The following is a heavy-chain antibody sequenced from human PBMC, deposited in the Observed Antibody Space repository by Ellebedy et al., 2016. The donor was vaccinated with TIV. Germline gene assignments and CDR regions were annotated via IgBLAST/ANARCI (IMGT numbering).Heavy chain of an antibody. CDR1: GYNFNTHG. CDR3: ARGIDAGVDY. Sequence: ASVKVSCKASGYNFNTHGITWVRQAPGQGLEWMGWISVSNGNANYALKFQGRVTMTTDTSTNTGYLELRSLKSDDTAVYYCARGIDAGVDYWGQGTLVTVS. V-gene: IGHV1-18*01. J-gene: IGHJ4*02. D-gene: IGHD3-3*01. CDR2: ISVSNGNA.